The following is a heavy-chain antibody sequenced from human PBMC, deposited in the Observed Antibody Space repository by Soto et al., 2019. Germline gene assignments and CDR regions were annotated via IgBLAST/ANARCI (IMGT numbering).Heavy chain of an antibody. CDR2: IYYSGST. V-gene: IGHV4-59*12. Sequence: SETLSLTCSVSGGSISSGYWTWIRHPPGKGLEWIGYIYYSGSTNYNPSLKSRVTISVDTSKNQFSLKLSSVTAADTAVYYCARDKITGLFDYWGQGTLVTVSS. D-gene: IGHD2-8*02. CDR3: ARDKITGLFDY. CDR1: GGSISSGY. J-gene: IGHJ4*02.